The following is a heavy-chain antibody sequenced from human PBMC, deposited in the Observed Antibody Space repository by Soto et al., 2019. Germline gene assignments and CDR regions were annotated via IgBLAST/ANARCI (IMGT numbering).Heavy chain of an antibody. D-gene: IGHD3-3*01. Sequence: SETLSLTCTVSGGSISSYYWSWIRQPPGKGLEWIGYIYYSGSTNYNPSLKSRVTISVDTPKNQFSLKLSSVTAADTAVYYCARVPPRLDDFWSGYYARGPHGDYYYYYYMDVWGKGTTVTVSS. V-gene: IGHV4-59*01. CDR3: ARVPPRLDDFWSGYYARGPHGDYYYYYYMDV. J-gene: IGHJ6*03. CDR1: GGSISSYY. CDR2: IYYSGST.